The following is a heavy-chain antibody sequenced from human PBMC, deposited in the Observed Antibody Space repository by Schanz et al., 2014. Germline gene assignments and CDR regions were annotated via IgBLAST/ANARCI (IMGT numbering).Heavy chain of an antibody. CDR1: GFTFSDYY. J-gene: IGHJ6*02. CDR2: ISNSGYTI. CDR3: ARAPPPYSSSPYYWYYGMDV. V-gene: IGHV3-11*01. Sequence: QVQLVGSGGGLVKPGGSLRLSCAASGFTFSDYYMNWIRQAPGKGLEWVSYISNSGYTIYYADSVKGRFTISRDSAKNSLYRQMNSLRAEDTAVYYCARAPPPYSSSPYYWYYGMDVWGQGTTVTVSS. D-gene: IGHD6-6*01.